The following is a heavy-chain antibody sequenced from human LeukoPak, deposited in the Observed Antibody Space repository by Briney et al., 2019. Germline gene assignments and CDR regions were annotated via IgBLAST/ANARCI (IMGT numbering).Heavy chain of an antibody. CDR1: GYSFTSYG. V-gene: IGHV1-18*01. Sequence: ASVKVSCKASGYSFTSYGISWVRQAPGQGLEWMGLISAYNGNTNYAQKLQGRVTMTTDTSTSTAYMELRSLRSDDTAVYYCARGGYSDSDYYFDYWGQGTLVTVSS. CDR2: ISAYNGNT. D-gene: IGHD4-11*01. J-gene: IGHJ4*02. CDR3: ARGGYSDSDYYFDY.